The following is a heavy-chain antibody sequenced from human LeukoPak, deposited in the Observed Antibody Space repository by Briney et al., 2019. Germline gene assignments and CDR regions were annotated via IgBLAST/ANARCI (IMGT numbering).Heavy chain of an antibody. CDR1: GFTFSSYS. D-gene: IGHD3-22*01. Sequence: GGSLRLSCAASGFTFSSYSMNWVRQAPGKGLEWVSSISSSSSYIYYADSVKGQFTISRDNAKNSLYLQMNSLRAEDTAVYYCARGGYYYDSSGYLFDYWGQGTLVTVSS. CDR2: ISSSSSYI. V-gene: IGHV3-21*01. J-gene: IGHJ4*02. CDR3: ARGGYYYDSSGYLFDY.